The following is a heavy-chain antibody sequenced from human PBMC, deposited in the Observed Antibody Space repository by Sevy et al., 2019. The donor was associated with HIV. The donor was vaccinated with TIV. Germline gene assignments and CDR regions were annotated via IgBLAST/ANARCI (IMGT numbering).Heavy chain of an antibody. Sequence: SETLSLACAVYGGSFRNYYWSWIRQSPGKGLEWIGEINHSGCTNYNPPLSSRVTISVDTSKNQFSLKLSSVTAADTAVYYCARGERNTSGWYGLFKYLGQGTLVTVSS. V-gene: IGHV4-34*01. D-gene: IGHD6-19*01. J-gene: IGHJ4*02. CDR3: ARGERNTSGWYGLFKY. CDR2: INHSGCT. CDR1: GGSFRNYY.